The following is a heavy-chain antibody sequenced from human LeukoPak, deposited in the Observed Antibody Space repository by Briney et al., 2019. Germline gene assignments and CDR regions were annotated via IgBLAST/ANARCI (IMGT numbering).Heavy chain of an antibody. Sequence: PSETLSLTCVVSGSSISSGYYWGWIRQPPGKGLEWIANIHVSGTTFYNSSLNSRVAISIDTSKNQFSLKLSSVTAADTAVYFCAREAERRIVNWGRGTLVTVSS. V-gene: IGHV4-38-2*02. CDR2: IHVSGTT. CDR1: GSSISSGYY. D-gene: IGHD1-1*01. J-gene: IGHJ4*02. CDR3: AREAERRIVN.